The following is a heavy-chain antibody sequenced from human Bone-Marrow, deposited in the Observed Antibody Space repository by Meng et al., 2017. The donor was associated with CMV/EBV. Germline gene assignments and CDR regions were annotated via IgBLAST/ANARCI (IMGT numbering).Heavy chain of an antibody. V-gene: IGHV3-7*01. CDR2: IKQDGSEK. D-gene: IGHD6-13*01. J-gene: IGHJ4*02. CDR1: GFTFSSYW. CDR3: ARVSIAAAGHFDY. Sequence: GGSLRLSCAASGFTFSSYWMSWVRQAPGKGLEWVANIKQDGSEKYYVDSVKGRFTISRDNAKNSLYLQMNSLRAEDTAVYYCARVSIAAAGHFDYWGQGTLVTVSS.